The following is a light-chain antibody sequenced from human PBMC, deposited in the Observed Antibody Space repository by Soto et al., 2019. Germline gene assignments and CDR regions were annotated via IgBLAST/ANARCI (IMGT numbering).Light chain of an antibody. CDR1: QSISSW. CDR2: AAS. J-gene: IGKJ5*01. CDR3: QQLYIFPLT. Sequence: DIQITQSPSTLSASVGDRVTITCRASQSISSWLAWYQQKPGKAPKLLMYAASTLQSGVPSRFSGGESGTEYTLTISSLQPEDSATYYCQQLYIFPLTFGQGTRLEIK. V-gene: IGKV1-5*01.